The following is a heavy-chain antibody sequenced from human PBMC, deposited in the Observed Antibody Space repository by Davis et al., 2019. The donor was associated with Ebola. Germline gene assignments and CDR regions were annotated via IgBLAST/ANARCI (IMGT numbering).Heavy chain of an antibody. CDR2: IYYSGST. V-gene: IGHV4-59*01. CDR3: ARWGGHAYGMDV. Sequence: SETLSLTCAVYGGSFSGYYWSWIRQPPGKGLEWIGYIYYSGSTNYNPSLKSRVTISVDTSKNQFSLKLSSVTAADTAVYYCARWGGHAYGMDVWGQGTTVTVSS. J-gene: IGHJ6*02. CDR1: GGSFSGYY. D-gene: IGHD2-15*01.